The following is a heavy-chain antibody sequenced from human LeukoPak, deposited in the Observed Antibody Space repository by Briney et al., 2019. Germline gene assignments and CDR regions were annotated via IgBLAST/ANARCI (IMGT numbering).Heavy chain of an antibody. CDR3: ARHRDNSRLWTGAFDS. V-gene: IGHV4-39*01. Sequence: KTSETLSLTCTVSGGSISSGSYYWGWIRQPPGKGLEWLGNIYYSGSTSYNPSLKSRVTISVDTSKNQFSLKLSSVAAADTAVYCCARHRDNSRLWTGAFDSWGQGTMVTVSS. CDR1: GGSISSGSYY. D-gene: IGHD3/OR15-3a*01. CDR2: IYYSGST. J-gene: IGHJ3*02.